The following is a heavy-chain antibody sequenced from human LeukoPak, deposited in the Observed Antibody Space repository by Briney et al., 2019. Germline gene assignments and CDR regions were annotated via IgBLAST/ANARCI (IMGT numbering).Heavy chain of an antibody. D-gene: IGHD3-22*01. V-gene: IGHV4-39*07. CDR2: IYYSGST. CDR3: ARGGRLWLLGVY. Sequence: SETLSLTCTVSGDSISSSSYYWGWIRQPPGKGLEWIGNIYYSGSTYYNPSLQSRVTMSVDTSKNQFSLKLSSVTAADTAVYYCARGGRLWLLGVYWGQGTLVTVSS. J-gene: IGHJ4*02. CDR1: GDSISSSSYY.